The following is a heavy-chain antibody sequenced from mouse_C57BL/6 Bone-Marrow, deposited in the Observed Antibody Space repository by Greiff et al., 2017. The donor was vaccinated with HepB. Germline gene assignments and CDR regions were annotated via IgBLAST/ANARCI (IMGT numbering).Heavy chain of an antibody. CDR1: GYTFTSYG. J-gene: IGHJ2*01. Sequence: VQLQQSGAELARPGASVKLSCKASGYTFTSYGISWVKQRTGQGLEWIGEIYPRSGNTYYNEKFKGKATLTADKSSSTAYMELRSLTSEDSAVYFYARSRSTMVTTVYYFGYWGKGITLTVSS. CDR3: ARSRSTMVTTVYYFGY. D-gene: IGHD2-2*01. V-gene: IGHV1-81*01. CDR2: IYPRSGNT.